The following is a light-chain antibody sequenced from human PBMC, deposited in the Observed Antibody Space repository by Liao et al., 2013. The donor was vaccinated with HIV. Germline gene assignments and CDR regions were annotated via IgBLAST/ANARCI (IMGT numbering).Light chain of an antibody. CDR2: DDS. Sequence: SFALTQPPSVSAAPGKTAMITCGGENVGSRSVHWYQQKPGQAPVLVIYDDSDRPSGIAERFSGSNSGNTATLTISRVEAGDEADYYCQVWDNNSDHPWVFGGGTEADRP. J-gene: IGLJ3*02. CDR1: NVGSRS. V-gene: IGLV3-21*04. CDR3: QVWDNNSDHPWV.